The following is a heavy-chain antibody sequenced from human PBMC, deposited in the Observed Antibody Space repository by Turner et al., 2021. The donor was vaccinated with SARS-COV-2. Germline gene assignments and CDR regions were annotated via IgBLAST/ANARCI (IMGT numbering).Heavy chain of an antibody. CDR1: GGTFSSYA. V-gene: IGHV1-69*10. CDR2: IIPILGIA. CDR3: ARDGKWEPLDY. D-gene: IGHD1-26*01. J-gene: IGHJ4*02. Sequence: VQLVQSGAEVKQPVSSVNVSCKASGGTFSSYAISWVRQAPGQGLEWMGGIIPILGIANYAQKFQGRVTITADKSRSSDYMELSSLRSEDTAVYYCARDGKWEPLDYWGQGTLVTVSS.